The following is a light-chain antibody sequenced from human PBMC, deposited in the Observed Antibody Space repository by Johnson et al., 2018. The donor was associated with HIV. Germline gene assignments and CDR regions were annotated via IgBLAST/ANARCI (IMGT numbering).Light chain of an antibody. CDR1: SSNIGNNY. CDR2: ENN. J-gene: IGLJ1*01. CDR3: GTWDSSLSAYV. V-gene: IGLV1-51*02. Sequence: QSVLTQPPSVSAAPGQKVTISCSGSSSNIGNNYVSWYQQLPGTAPKLLIYENNKRPSGIPDRFSGSKSGTSATLGITGLQTGDEADYNYGTWDSSLSAYVYGTPTQVTV.